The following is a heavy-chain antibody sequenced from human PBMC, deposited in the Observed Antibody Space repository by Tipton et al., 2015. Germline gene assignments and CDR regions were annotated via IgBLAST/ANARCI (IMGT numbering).Heavy chain of an antibody. Sequence: QLVQSGGGLIQSGGSLRLSCAASGFTVSSNYMSWVRQAPGKGLEWVSIIYSGGSTYYADSVKGRFTISRDNSKNTLYLQMNSLRAEDTAVYYCARVRVGPYYFDYWGQGTLVTVSS. CDR1: GFTVSSNY. CDR3: ARVRVGPYYFDY. D-gene: IGHD5-24*01. CDR2: IYSGGST. J-gene: IGHJ4*02. V-gene: IGHV3-53*01.